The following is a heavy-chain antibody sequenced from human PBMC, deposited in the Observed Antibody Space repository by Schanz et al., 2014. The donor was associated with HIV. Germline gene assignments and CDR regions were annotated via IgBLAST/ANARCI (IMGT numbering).Heavy chain of an antibody. CDR1: GFTFSTYG. D-gene: IGHD6-13*01. CDR2: IWYDGTNK. CDR3: AREYYSRNWNWFDP. Sequence: QVQLVESGGGVVQPGRSLRLSCAASGFTFSTYGMHWVRQAPGKGLEWVAVIWYDGTNKYYADSVKGRFTVSRDNSKNMLYLQMNSLRAEDTAVYYCAREYYSRNWNWFDPWGQGTLVTVSP. J-gene: IGHJ5*02. V-gene: IGHV3-33*01.